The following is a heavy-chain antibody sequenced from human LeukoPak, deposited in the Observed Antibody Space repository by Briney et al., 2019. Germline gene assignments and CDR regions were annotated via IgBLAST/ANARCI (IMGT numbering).Heavy chain of an antibody. V-gene: IGHV3-7*01. D-gene: IGHD4-17*01. J-gene: IGHJ6*03. CDR1: GFTFSSYW. CDR2: IRQGGNEN. Sequence: PGGSLRLSCVSSGFTFSSYWMTWVRQVPGKGLEWVANIRQGGNENYYADSVKGRFTISRDNAKNSLYLQMNSLRAEDTAVYYCARDTDYGDPAHYGYYYMDVWGKGTTVTVSS. CDR3: ARDTDYGDPAHYGYYYMDV.